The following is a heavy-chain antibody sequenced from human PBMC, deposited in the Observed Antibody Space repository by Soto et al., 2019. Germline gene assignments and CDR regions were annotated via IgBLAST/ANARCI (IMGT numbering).Heavy chain of an antibody. J-gene: IGHJ6*02. CDR2: IKSKTDGGTT. V-gene: IGHV3-15*01. CDR1: GFTFSNAW. D-gene: IGHD2-15*01. CDR3: TTTGQHLSSNNYYYGMDV. Sequence: PGGSLRLSCAASGFTFSNAWMSWFRQAPGKGLEWVGRIKSKTDGGTTDYAAPVKGRFTISRDDSKNTLYLQMNSLKTEDTAVYYCTTTGQHLSSNNYYYGMDVWGQGTTVTVSS.